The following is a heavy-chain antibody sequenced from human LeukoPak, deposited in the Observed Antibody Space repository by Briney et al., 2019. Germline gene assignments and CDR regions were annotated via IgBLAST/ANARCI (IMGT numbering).Heavy chain of an antibody. CDR3: VTDLVIKGYFDY. CDR1: GFTFSNFW. D-gene: IGHD2-21*01. J-gene: IGHJ4*02. V-gene: IGHV3-15*01. Sequence: GGSLRLSCAASGFTFSNFWMHWVRQVPGKGLEWVGRIRRKTDGETTDHAAPVKGRFTISRDDSKNTLYLQMNSLKTEDTAVYYCVTDLVIKGYFDYWGQGALVTVSS. CDR2: IRRKTDGETT.